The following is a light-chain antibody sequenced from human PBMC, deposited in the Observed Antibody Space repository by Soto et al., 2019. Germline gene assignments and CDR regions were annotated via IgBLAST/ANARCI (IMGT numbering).Light chain of an antibody. CDR2: FAS. CDR1: QTVYNN. J-gene: IGKJ4*01. Sequence: IVMTQSPATLSVSPGEKATLSCRASQTVYNNLAWYQQKPGQAPRLLVYFASTRATGVPARFRGSGSGTEFSLTISSLQSEDFALYYCLQFTAWPLTFGGGTKVETK. V-gene: IGKV3-15*01. CDR3: LQFTAWPLT.